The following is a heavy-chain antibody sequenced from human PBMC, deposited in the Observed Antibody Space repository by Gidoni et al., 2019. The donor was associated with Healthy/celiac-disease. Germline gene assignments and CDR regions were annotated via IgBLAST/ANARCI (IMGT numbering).Heavy chain of an antibody. V-gene: IGHV3-30-3*01. J-gene: IGHJ1*01. CDR1: GFTFSSYD. D-gene: IGHD2-15*01. CDR3: ARPDIVVVVAATPVYFQH. Sequence: QVQLVESGGGVVQPGRSLRLSCAASGFTFSSYDMHWVRQAPGKGLEWVAVISYDGSNKYYADSVKGRFTISRDNSKNTLYLQMNSLRAEDTAVYYCARPDIVVVVAATPVYFQHWGQGTLVTVSS. CDR2: ISYDGSNK.